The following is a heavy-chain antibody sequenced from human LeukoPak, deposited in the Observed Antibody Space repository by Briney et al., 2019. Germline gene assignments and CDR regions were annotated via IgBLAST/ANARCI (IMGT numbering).Heavy chain of an antibody. V-gene: IGHV6-1*01. CDR1: GDSVSSSTAA. J-gene: IGHJ4*02. D-gene: IGHD3-10*01. CDR3: ARELLEKRPMGFDY. CDR2: TYYMSNWYN. Sequence: SQTLSLTCAISGDSVSSSTAAWNWIRQSPSRGLEWLGRTYYMSNWYNGYAASVKSRITINPDTSKNQFSLQLNSVTPEDTAVYYCARELLEKRPMGFDYWGQGTLVTVSS.